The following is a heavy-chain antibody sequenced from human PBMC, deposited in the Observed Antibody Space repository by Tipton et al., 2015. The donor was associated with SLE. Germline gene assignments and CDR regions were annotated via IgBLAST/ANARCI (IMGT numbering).Heavy chain of an antibody. D-gene: IGHD6-19*01. Sequence: TLSLTCAVSGGSLSGGAYYWGWIRQPPGKGLAWIGFIYHSGNTFYNPSLESRLTMSVDTSKNQFSLTLTSVTAADTAVYYCARDFNIVVAGTDYYYGMDVWGQGTTVTVSS. J-gene: IGHJ6*02. V-gene: IGHV4-30-4*01. CDR2: IYHSGNT. CDR1: GGSLSGGAYY. CDR3: ARDFNIVVAGTDYYYGMDV.